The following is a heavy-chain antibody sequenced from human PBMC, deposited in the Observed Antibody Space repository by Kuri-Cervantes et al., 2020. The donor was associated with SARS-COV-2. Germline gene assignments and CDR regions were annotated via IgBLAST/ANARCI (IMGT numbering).Heavy chain of an antibody. J-gene: IGHJ4*02. CDR3: ARSVYYDRSGYYEGMDY. V-gene: IGHV1-8*03. D-gene: IGHD3-22*01. CDR2: MNPNSGNT. CDR1: GYTFTSYD. Sequence: ASVKVSCKASGYTFTSYDINWVRQATGQGLEWMGWMNPNSGNTGYAQKFQGRDTITRNTSISTAYMELISLRSEDTDVYYCARSVYYDRSGYYEGMDYWGQGTLVTVSS.